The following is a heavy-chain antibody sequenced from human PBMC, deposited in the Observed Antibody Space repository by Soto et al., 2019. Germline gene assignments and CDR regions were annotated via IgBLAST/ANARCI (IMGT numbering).Heavy chain of an antibody. J-gene: IGHJ5*02. CDR3: AREVSYWFDP. CDR1: GYTFTSYD. CDR2: MNPNSGNT. V-gene: IGHV1-8*01. D-gene: IGHD2-8*01. Sequence: QVQLVQSGAEVKKPGASVKVSCKASGYTFTSYDINWVRQATGQGLEWMGWMNPNSGNTGYAQKFXGXAXIXXNTSISTAYMELSSLRSEDTAVYYCAREVSYWFDPWGQGTLVTVSS.